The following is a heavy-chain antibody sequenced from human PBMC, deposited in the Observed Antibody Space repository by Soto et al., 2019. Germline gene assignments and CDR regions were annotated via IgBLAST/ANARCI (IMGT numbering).Heavy chain of an antibody. CDR3: AREGSRPYYYYGMDV. V-gene: IGHV1-18*01. J-gene: IGHJ6*02. Sequence: QVQLVQSGAEVKKPGASVKVSCKASGYSFTTYGIAWVRQAPGQGLEWMGWISNYNGDTDYAHNLQGRVIMTTDTTTTTPYMESTSLRSDATAVYYCAREGSRPYYYYGMDVWGQGTTVSVSS. CDR1: GYSFTTYG. D-gene: IGHD2-15*01. CDR2: ISNYNGDT.